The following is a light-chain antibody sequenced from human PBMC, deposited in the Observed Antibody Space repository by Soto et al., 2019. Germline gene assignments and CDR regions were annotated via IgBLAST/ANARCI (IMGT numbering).Light chain of an antibody. J-gene: IGLJ1*01. Sequence: QPVLTQPPSASGSPGQSVTFSCTGTSSDVGRYNFVSWYQQHPGKAPKLIIYEVDKRPSGVPDRFSGSKSGSTASLTVSGLQAEDEADYYCSSFAGSNNFVFGSGTKVTVL. CDR2: EVD. CDR1: SSDVGRYNF. V-gene: IGLV2-8*01. CDR3: SSFAGSNNFV.